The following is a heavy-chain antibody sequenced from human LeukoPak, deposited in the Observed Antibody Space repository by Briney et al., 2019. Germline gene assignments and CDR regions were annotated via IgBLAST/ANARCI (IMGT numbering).Heavy chain of an antibody. CDR3: ARTRYYGSGSYLYFDY. Sequence: SETLSLTCAVYGGSFSGYYWSWIRQPPGKGLEWIGEINHSGSTNYNPSLKSRVTISVDTSKNQFSLKLSSVTAADTAVYYCARTRYYGSGSYLYFDYWGQGTLVTVSS. J-gene: IGHJ4*02. CDR2: INHSGST. V-gene: IGHV4-34*01. CDR1: GGSFSGYY. D-gene: IGHD3-10*01.